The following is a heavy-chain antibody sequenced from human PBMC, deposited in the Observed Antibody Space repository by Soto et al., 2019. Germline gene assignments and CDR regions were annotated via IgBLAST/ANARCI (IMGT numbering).Heavy chain of an antibody. D-gene: IGHD1-20*01. V-gene: IGHV1-18*01. Sequence: VASVKVSCKASGYTFTSYGISWVRQAPGQGLEWMGWISAYNGNTNHAQKLQGRVTMTTDTSTSTAYMELRSLRSDDTAVYYCARHITGTNTFDYWGQGTLVTVSS. CDR2: ISAYNGNT. CDR1: GYTFTSYG. CDR3: ARHITGTNTFDY. J-gene: IGHJ4*02.